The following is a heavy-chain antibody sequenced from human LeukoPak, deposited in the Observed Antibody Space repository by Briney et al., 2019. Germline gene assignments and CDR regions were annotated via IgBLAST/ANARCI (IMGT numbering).Heavy chain of an antibody. CDR1: GYTFTSYD. CDR2: MNPNSGNT. J-gene: IGHJ5*02. V-gene: IGHV1-8*03. Sequence: ASVKVSCKASGYTFTSYDINWVRQATGQGLEWMGWMNPNSGNTGYAQKFQGRVTITRNTSISTAYMELSSLRSEDTAVYYCARGASPPFWSDLPPWFDPWGQGTLVTVSS. CDR3: ARGASPPFWSDLPPWFDP. D-gene: IGHD3-3*01.